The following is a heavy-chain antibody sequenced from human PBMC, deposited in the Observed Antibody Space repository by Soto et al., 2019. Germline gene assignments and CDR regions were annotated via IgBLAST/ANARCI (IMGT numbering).Heavy chain of an antibody. V-gene: IGHV3-23*01. D-gene: IGHD1-26*01. CDR1: GFTFSSYA. Sequence: EVQLLESGGGLVQPGGSLRLSCAASGFTFSSYAMSWVRQAPGKGLEWVSAISGSGGSTYYADSVKGRFTISRDNAKNTLYLQMNSLRAEDTAVYYCAIMVGELPSPNWFDPWGQGTLVTVSS. CDR3: AIMVGELPSPNWFDP. J-gene: IGHJ5*02. CDR2: ISGSGGST.